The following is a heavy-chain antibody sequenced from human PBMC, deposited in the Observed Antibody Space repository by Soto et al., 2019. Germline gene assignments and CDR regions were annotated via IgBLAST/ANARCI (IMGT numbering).Heavy chain of an antibody. D-gene: IGHD6-19*01. Sequence: PGGSLRLSCAASGFTFSSYSMNWVRQAPGKGLEWVSYISSSTSTIYYADSVKGRFTISRDNAKNTLYLQMNSLRAEDTAVYFCGTMLKPWRGSFESWGQGTLVTVSS. V-gene: IGHV3-48*01. CDR1: GFTFSSYS. CDR3: GTMLKPWRGSFES. J-gene: IGHJ4*02. CDR2: ISSSTSTI.